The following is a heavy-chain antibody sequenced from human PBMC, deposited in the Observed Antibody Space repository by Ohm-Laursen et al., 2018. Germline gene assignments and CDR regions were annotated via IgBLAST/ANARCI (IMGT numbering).Heavy chain of an antibody. Sequence: SLRLSCAASGFTFSSYGMHWVRQAPGKGLERVAVIWYDGSNKYYADSVKGRFTISRDNSKNTLYLQMNSLRAEDTAVYYCARDRGPRVTGWYFDYWGQGTLVPVSS. D-gene: IGHD4-17*01. V-gene: IGHV3-33*01. J-gene: IGHJ4*02. CDR3: ARDRGPRVTGWYFDY. CDR2: IWYDGSNK. CDR1: GFTFSSYG.